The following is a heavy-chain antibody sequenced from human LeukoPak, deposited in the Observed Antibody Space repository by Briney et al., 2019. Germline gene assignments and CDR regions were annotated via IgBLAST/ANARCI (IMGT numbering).Heavy chain of an antibody. CDR1: GGSIGSYY. CDR2: IYDSGST. J-gene: IGHJ4*02. V-gene: IGHV4-59*01. Sequence: SETLSLTCTVSGGSIGSYYWSWIRQPPGKGLEWIGYIYDSGSTNYNPSLKSRVTISVDTSKNQFSLKLSSVTAADTAVYYCARGSGAFDYWGQGTLVTVSS. CDR3: ARGSGAFDY.